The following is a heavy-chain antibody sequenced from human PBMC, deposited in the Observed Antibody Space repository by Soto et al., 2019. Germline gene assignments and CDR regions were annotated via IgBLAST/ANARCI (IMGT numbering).Heavy chain of an antibody. CDR1: GYTFTSYG. Sequence: QVQLVQSGAEVKKPGASVKVSCKASGYTFTSYGISWVRQAPGQGLEWVGWISGYDGKTDYAHKFRGRVTMTTDTSTNTAYMDLRSLRYDDTAVYYCARHNSQWPNWFDPWGQGTPVTVS. J-gene: IGHJ5*02. V-gene: IGHV1-18*01. CDR3: ARHNSQWPNWFDP. CDR2: ISGYDGKT. D-gene: IGHD1-1*01.